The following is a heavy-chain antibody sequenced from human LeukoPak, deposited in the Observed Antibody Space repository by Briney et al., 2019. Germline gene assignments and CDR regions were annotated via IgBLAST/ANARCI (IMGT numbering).Heavy chain of an antibody. V-gene: IGHV4-31*02. CDR3: ARGLGGDYGLYAFDI. J-gene: IGHJ3*02. CDR2: IYYSGST. CDR1: GFTLTNHG. D-gene: IGHD4-17*01. Sequence: LRLSCAVSGFTLTNHGVSWVRQHPGKGLEWIGYIYYSGSTYYNPSLKSRVTISVDTSKNQFSLKLSSVTAADTAVYYCARGLGGDYGLYAFDIWGQGTMVTVSS.